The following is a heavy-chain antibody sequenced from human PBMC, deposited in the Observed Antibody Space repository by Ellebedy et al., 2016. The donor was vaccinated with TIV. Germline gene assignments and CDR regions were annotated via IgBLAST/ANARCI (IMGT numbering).Heavy chain of an antibody. V-gene: IGHV3-21*01. Sequence: PGGSLRLSCATSGLIFTSYSMNWVRQAPGKGLEWVSSISSTGYYIYYAASVRGRFTISRDDAKKSLFLQMDSLRAEDTGVYYCAADASLVHWGQGALVTVSS. D-gene: IGHD2-8*02. J-gene: IGHJ4*02. CDR2: ISSTGYYI. CDR3: AADASLVH. CDR1: GLIFTSYS.